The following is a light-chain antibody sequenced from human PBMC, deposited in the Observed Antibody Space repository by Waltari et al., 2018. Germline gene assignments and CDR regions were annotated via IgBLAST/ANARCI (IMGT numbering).Light chain of an antibody. J-gene: IGKJ4*01. Sequence: TWRASQYIRNWLAWYQQKPGKAPELLISAASTLQSGVPSRFSGSGSGTDFTLTISSLQPEDFATYYCQQTYSFPLTFGGGTKVEIK. CDR1: QYIRNW. CDR3: QQTYSFPLT. V-gene: IGKV1-12*01. CDR2: AAS.